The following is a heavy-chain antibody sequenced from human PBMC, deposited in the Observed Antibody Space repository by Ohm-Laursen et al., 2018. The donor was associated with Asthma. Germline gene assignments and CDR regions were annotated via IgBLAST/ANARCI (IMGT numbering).Heavy chain of an antibody. CDR3: ARVRGYSYYGMDV. CDR2: IWYDGSNK. CDR1: GFTFRSYA. Sequence: SLRLSCAASGFTFRSYAMHWVRQAPGKGLGWVAVIWYDGSNKYYADSVKGRFTISRDNSKNTLYLQMNSLRAEDTAVYYCARVRGYSYYGMDVWGQGTTVTVSS. V-gene: IGHV3-33*08. D-gene: IGHD5-18*01. J-gene: IGHJ6*02.